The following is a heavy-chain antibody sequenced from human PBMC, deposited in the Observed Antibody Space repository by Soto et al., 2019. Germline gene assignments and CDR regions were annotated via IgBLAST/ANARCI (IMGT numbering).Heavy chain of an antibody. CDR2: TYYRSRWYN. Sequence: QVQLQESGPGLVKPSQTLSLTCAISGDSVSSNSAAWNWIRLSPSRGLEWLARTYYRSRWYNDYGVSVRSRRTVNPDTSKNPFSLQLTSVTPEDTAVYYCAGTTSHQWYYMDVWGKGTTVTVSS. J-gene: IGHJ6*03. V-gene: IGHV6-1*01. CDR3: AGTTSHQWYYMDV. CDR1: GDSVSSNSAA. D-gene: IGHD1-7*01.